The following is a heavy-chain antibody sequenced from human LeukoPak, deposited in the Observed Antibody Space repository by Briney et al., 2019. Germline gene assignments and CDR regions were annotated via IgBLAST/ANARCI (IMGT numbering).Heavy chain of an antibody. Sequence: PGGSLRLSCAASGFTFSSYGMHWVRQAPGKGLEWVAVIWYDGSNKYYADSVKGRFTISRDNSKNTLYLQMNSLRAEDTAVYYCARDFRIYGMDVWGQGTTVTVSS. J-gene: IGHJ6*02. CDR3: ARDFRIYGMDV. CDR2: IWYDGSNK. CDR1: GFTFSSYG. V-gene: IGHV3-33*01.